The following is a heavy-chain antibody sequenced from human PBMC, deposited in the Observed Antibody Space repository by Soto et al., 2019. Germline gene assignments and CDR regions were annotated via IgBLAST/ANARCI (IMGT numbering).Heavy chain of an antibody. CDR3: AKGRPSKGAFDI. Sequence: QVQLVESGGGVVQPGRSLRLSCAASGFTFSSYGMHWVRQAPGKGLEWVAVISYDGSNKYYADSVKGRFTISRDNSKNTLYLQMNSLRAEDTAVYYCAKGRPSKGAFDIWGQGTMVTVSS. CDR2: ISYDGSNK. J-gene: IGHJ3*02. CDR1: GFTFSSYG. V-gene: IGHV3-30*18.